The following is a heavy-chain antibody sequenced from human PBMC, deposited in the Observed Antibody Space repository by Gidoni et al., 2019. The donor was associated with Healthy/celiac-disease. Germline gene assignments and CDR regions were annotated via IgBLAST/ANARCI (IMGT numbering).Heavy chain of an antibody. CDR3: ARVYSSSWYLTEYFQH. J-gene: IGHJ1*01. Sequence: QVQLQESGPGLVKPSETLSLTCAVSGYSISSGYYWGWIRQPPGKGLEWIGSIYHRGSTYYNPSLKSRVTISVDTSKTQFSLKLSSVTAADTAVYYCARVYSSSWYLTEYFQHWGQGTLVTVSS. CDR2: IYHRGST. V-gene: IGHV4-38-2*01. CDR1: GYSISSGYY. D-gene: IGHD6-13*01.